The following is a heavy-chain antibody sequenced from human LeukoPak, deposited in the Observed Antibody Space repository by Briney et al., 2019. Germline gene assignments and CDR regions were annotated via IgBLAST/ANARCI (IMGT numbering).Heavy chain of an antibody. CDR3: ARGRNDILTGFLYYYGMDV. V-gene: IGHV1-69*13. CDR1: GGTFSSYA. Sequence: ASVKVSCKASGGTFSSYAISWVRQAPGQGLEWMGGIIPIFGTANYAQKFQGRVTITADESTSTVYMELSSLRSEDTAVYYCARGRNDILTGFLYYYGMDVWGQGTTVTVSS. D-gene: IGHD3-9*01. CDR2: IIPIFGTA. J-gene: IGHJ6*02.